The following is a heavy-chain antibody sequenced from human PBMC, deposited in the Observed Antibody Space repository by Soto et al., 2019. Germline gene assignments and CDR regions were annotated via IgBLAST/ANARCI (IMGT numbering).Heavy chain of an antibody. J-gene: IGHJ4*02. V-gene: IGHV4-59*01. Sequence: QVQLQESGPGLVKPSETLSLTCTVSGGSISGYYWSWIRQPPGKRLEWIGYIYSSGTSSYNPSLHSRVTMSVDTPKNQFSLNLSSVTASDTAVYFCARDAITSFDFWGQGTLVTVSS. CDR2: IYSSGTS. CDR3: ARDAITSFDF. D-gene: IGHD1-20*01. CDR1: GGSISGYY.